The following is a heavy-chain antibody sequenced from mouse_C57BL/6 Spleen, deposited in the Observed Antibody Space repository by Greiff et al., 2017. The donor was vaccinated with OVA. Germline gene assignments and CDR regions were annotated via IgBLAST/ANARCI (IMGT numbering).Heavy chain of an antibody. Sequence: QVQLQQPGAELVMPGASVKLSCKASGYTFTSYWMHWVKQRPGQGLEWIGELDPSDSYTNYNQKFKGKSTLTVDKSSSTAYMQLSSLTSEDSAVYYCARSGSNYAKDYWGKGTSVTVSS. D-gene: IGHD5-1*01. CDR3: ARSGSNYAKDY. CDR1: GYTFTSYW. J-gene: IGHJ4*01. CDR2: LDPSDSYT. V-gene: IGHV1-69*01.